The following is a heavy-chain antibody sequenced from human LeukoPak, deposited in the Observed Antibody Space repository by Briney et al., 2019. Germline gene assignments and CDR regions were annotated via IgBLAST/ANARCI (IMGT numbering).Heavy chain of an antibody. CDR3: ARSHYDFWSGYYYFDY. D-gene: IGHD3-3*01. CDR2: IYYSGST. V-gene: IGHV4-59*12. J-gene: IGHJ4*02. CDR1: GGSISSYY. Sequence: SETLSLTCTVSGGSISSYYWSWIRQPPGKGLEWIGYIYYSGSTNYNPSLKSRVTISVDTSKNQFSLKLSSVTAADTAVYYCARSHYDFWSGYYYFDYWGQGTLVTVSS.